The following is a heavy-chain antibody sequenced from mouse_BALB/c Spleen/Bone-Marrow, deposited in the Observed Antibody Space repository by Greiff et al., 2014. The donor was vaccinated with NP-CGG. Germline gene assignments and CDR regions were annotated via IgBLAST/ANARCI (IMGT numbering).Heavy chain of an antibody. Sequence: QVHVKQSGAELVRPGVSVKISCKGSGYTFTDYAMHWVKQSHAKSLEWIGVISTYYGDASYNQKFKGKATMTVDKSSSTAYMELARLTSEGSAIYYCASRGGSSWFAYWGQGTLVTVSA. J-gene: IGHJ3*01. CDR3: ASRGGSSWFAY. V-gene: IGHV1S137*01. CDR1: GYTFTDYA. CDR2: ISTYYGDA.